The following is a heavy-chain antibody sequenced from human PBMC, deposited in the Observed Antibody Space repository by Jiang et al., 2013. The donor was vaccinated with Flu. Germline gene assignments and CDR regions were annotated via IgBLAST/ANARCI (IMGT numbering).Heavy chain of an antibody. CDR1: GFIFDNAW. CDR3: TTNYGDYFWSSFDF. J-gene: IGHJ4*02. V-gene: IGHV3-15*07. D-gene: IGHD4-17*01. Sequence: GGGFVKPGGSLRLSCEASGFIFDNAWMHWVRQAPGKGLEWVGRIKTKIDGGTADYAAPVKGRFTVSRDDSKSTLYLEMNSLKTEDTAVYYCTTNYGDYFWSSFDFWGQGTLVTVSS. CDR2: IKTKIDGGTA.